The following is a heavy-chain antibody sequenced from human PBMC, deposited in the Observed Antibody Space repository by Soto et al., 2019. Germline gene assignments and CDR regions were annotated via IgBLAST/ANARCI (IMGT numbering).Heavy chain of an antibody. V-gene: IGHV3-33*01. CDR2: IWYDGSNK. J-gene: IGHJ5*02. CDR3: ARAYPTISGWFDP. D-gene: IGHD2-2*02. Sequence: QVQLVESGGGVVQPGRSLRLSCAASGFTFSSYGMHWVRQAPGKGLEWVAVIWYDGSNKYYADSVKGRFTSSRDNSKNTLYLQMNSLRAEDTAVYYCARAYPTISGWFDPWGQGTLVTVSS. CDR1: GFTFSSYG.